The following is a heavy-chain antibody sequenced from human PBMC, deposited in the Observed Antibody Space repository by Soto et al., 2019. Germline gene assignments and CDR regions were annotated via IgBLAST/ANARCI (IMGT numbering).Heavy chain of an antibody. V-gene: IGHV3-30*18. Sequence: QVQLVESGGGVVQPGRSLRLSCAASGFTFSSYGMHWVRQAPGKGLEWVAVISYDGSNKYYADSVKGRFTISRDNSKNTLYLQMNSLRAEDTAVYYCAKGLGYYGLGSSIDYWGQGTLVTVSS. CDR3: AKGLGYYGLGSSIDY. CDR1: GFTFSSYG. D-gene: IGHD3-10*01. CDR2: ISYDGSNK. J-gene: IGHJ4*02.